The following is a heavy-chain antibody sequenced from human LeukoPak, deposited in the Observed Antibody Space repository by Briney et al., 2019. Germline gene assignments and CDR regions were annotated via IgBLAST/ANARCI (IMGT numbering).Heavy chain of an antibody. Sequence: SETLSLTCAVYGGSFSGYYWSWIRQPPGKGLEWIGEINHSGSTNYNPSLKSRVTISVDTSKNQFSLKLSSVTAADTAVYYCARVGVGSSSWYDWYDPWGQGTLVTVSS. J-gene: IGHJ5*02. D-gene: IGHD6-13*01. CDR3: ARVGVGSSSWYDWYDP. CDR1: GGSFSGYY. CDR2: INHSGST. V-gene: IGHV4-34*01.